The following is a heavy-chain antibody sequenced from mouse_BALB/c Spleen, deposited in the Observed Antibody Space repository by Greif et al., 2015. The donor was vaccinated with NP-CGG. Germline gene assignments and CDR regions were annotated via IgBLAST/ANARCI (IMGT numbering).Heavy chain of an antibody. V-gene: IGHV5-15*02. D-gene: IGHD2-4*01. Sequence: EVKVVESGGGLVQPGGSRKLSCAASGFTFSDYGMAWVRQAPGKGPEWVAFISNLAYSIYYADTVTGRFTISRENAKNTLYLEMSSLRSEDTARYYCARGSYDYAGLDYFDYWSQRTTLTVSS. J-gene: IGHJ2*01. CDR1: GFTFSDYG. CDR2: ISNLAYSI. CDR3: ARGSYDYAGLDYFDY.